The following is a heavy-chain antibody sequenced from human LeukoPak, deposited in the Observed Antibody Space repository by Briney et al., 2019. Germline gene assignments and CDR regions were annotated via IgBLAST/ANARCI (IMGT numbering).Heavy chain of an antibody. CDR1: VFPFDDYG. CDR3: ASRCSGGSCYPY. CDR2: INWNGGST. D-gene: IGHD2-15*01. J-gene: IGHJ4*02. Sequence: GGPLSLLCAASVFPFDDYGMSWARQAPGKGLEGVSGINWNGGSTGYADSVKGIFTISRDNAKNSLYLQMNRLRAEDTALYYCASRCSGGSCYPYWGQGTLVTVSS. V-gene: IGHV3-20*04.